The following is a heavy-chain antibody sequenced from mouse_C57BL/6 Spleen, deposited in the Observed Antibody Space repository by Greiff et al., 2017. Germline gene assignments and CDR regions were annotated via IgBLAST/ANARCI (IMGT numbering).Heavy chain of an antibody. D-gene: IGHD1-1*01. CDR2: IDPEDGDT. CDR3: TTSPLYYYGSSLYFDY. J-gene: IGHJ2*01. Sequence: EVKLVESGAELVRPGASVKLSCTASGFNIKDYYMHWVRQRPEQGLEWIGRIDPEDGDTEYAPKFQGKATMTADTSSNTAYLQLSSLTSEDTAVYYCTTSPLYYYGSSLYFDYWGQGTTRTVSS. V-gene: IGHV14-1*01. CDR1: GFNIKDYY.